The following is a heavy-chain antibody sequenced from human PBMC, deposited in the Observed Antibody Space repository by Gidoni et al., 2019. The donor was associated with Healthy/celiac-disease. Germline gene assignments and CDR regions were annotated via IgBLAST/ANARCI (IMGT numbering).Heavy chain of an antibody. CDR2: ISGSGGST. Sequence: EVQLLESGGGLVQPGGSLRLSCAASGFTFSSYAMSWVRQAPGKGLEWVSAISGSGGSTYYADSVKGRFTISRDNSKNTLYLQMNSLRAEDTAVYYCAKAPLPVTTPHWYFDLWGRGTLVTVSS. CDR3: AKAPLPVTTPHWYFDL. CDR1: GFTFSSYA. D-gene: IGHD4-4*01. J-gene: IGHJ2*01. V-gene: IGHV3-23*01.